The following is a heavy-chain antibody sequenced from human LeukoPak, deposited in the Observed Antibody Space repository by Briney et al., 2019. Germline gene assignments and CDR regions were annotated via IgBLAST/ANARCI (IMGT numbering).Heavy chain of an antibody. V-gene: IGHV1-2*02. CDR3: SREDY. CDR1: GYTFTSYY. CDR2: INPNSGVT. Sequence: ASVKVSCKASGYTFTSYYMHWVRQAPGQGLEWMGVINPNSGVTNYAQKFQGRVSMTSDTSISTVYMELSRLRYDDTAVYFCSREDYWGQGTLVTVSS. J-gene: IGHJ4*02.